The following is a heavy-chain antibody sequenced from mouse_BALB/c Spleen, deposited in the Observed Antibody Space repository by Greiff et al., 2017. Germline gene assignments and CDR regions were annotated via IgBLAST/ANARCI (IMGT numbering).Heavy chain of an antibody. CDR2: INPYNGDT. D-gene: IGHD1-1*01. CDR3: ARYYGSSFDY. V-gene: IGHV1-20*02. J-gene: IGHJ2*01. Sequence: EVKLMESGPELVKPGASVKISCKASGYSFTGYFMNWVMQSHGKSLEWIGRINPYNGDTFYNQKFKGKATLTVDKSSSTAHMELRSLASEDSAVYYCARYYGSSFDYWGQGTTLTVSS. CDR1: GYSFTGYF.